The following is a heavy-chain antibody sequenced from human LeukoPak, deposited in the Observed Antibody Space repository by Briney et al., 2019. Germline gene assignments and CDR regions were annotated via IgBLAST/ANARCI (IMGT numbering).Heavy chain of an antibody. V-gene: IGHV4-31*03. CDR2: IFYSGST. J-gene: IGHJ4*02. CDR3: ATTRRGDSSGYYYGQGDY. Sequence: SETLSLTCTVSGVSISSTGYFWNWIRQHPGKGLEWIGYIFYSGSTNYNPSLKSRVTISVDTSKSQFSLKLSSVTAADTAVYYCATTRRGDSSGYYYGQGDYWGQGTLVTVSS. CDR1: GVSISSTGYF. D-gene: IGHD3-22*01.